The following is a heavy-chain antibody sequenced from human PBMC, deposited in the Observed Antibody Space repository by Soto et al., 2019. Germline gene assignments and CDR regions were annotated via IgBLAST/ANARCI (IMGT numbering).Heavy chain of an antibody. CDR3: TGARGDY. J-gene: IGHJ4*02. D-gene: IGHD1-26*01. Sequence: EVQLVESGGGLVKPGGSLRLSCAASGFTFSNAWMSWVRQAPGKGLECVGRIKSKTDGGTTDYEAPVKGRFTISRDDSKNTLYLQMNCLKTQDTAVYYCTGARGDYWGQGTLVTVSS. V-gene: IGHV3-15*01. CDR2: IKSKTDGGTT. CDR1: GFTFSNAW.